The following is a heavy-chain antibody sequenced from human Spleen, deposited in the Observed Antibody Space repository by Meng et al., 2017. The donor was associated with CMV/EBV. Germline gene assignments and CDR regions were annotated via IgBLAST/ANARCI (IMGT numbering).Heavy chain of an antibody. J-gene: IGHJ4*02. CDR2: INTNTGKP. CDR1: EYTSTTYG. V-gene: IGHV7-4-1*02. Sequence: QFQLVQPGSELKKPGASVMISCKASEYTSTTYGMNWVRQAPGQGLEWMGWINTNTGKPTYAQGLTGRFVFSLDTSVSTAYLQISSLKAEDTAVYYCARDSEAADYWGQGTLVTVSS. D-gene: IGHD6-25*01. CDR3: ARDSEAADY.